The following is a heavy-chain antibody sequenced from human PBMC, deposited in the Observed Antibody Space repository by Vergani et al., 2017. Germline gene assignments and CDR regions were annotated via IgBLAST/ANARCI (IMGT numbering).Heavy chain of an antibody. CDR3: ARDQVLGYCSSTSCLSWYFDL. V-gene: IGHV1-2*02. Sequence: QVQLVQSGAEVKKPGASVKVSCKASGYTFTGYYMHWVRQAPGQGLEWMGWINPNSGGTNYAQKFQGRVTMTRDTSISTAYMELSRLRSDDTAVYYCARDQVLGYCSSTSCLSWYFDLWGRGTLVTVSS. J-gene: IGHJ2*01. CDR2: INPNSGGT. CDR1: GYTFTGYY. D-gene: IGHD2-2*01.